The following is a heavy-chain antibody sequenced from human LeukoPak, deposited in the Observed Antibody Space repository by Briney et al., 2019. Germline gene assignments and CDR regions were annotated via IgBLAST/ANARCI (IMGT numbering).Heavy chain of an antibody. CDR2: ISYDGSNK. Sequence: GGSLRLSCAASGFTFSSYGMHWVRQAPGKGLEWVAVISYDGSNKYYADSVKGRFTISRDNAKNSVYLQMNSLRDEDTAVYYCARGPISSTSYRGWFDPWGQGTLVTVSS. J-gene: IGHJ5*02. CDR3: ARGPISSTSYRGWFDP. V-gene: IGHV3-30*03. CDR1: GFTFSSYG. D-gene: IGHD2-2*01.